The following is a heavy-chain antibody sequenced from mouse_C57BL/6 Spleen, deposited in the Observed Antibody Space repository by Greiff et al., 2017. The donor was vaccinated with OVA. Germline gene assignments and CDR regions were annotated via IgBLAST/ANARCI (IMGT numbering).Heavy chain of an antibody. CDR2: ISSGSGTI. CDR1: GFTFSDYG. CDR3: ARRDYRKDGEGRDAMDY. J-gene: IGHJ4*01. D-gene: IGHD2-14*01. Sequence: EVQVVESGGGLVKPGGSLKLSCAASGFTFSDYGMHWVRQAPEKGLEWVAYISSGSGTIYYADTVKGRFTLSRDNAKNTLFLQMTSLRSEDTAMYYCARRDYRKDGEGRDAMDYWGQGTSVTVSS. V-gene: IGHV5-17*01.